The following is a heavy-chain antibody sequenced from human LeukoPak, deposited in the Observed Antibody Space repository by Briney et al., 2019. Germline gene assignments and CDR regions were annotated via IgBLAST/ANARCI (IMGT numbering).Heavy chain of an antibody. CDR2: ISGSGGST. Sequence: PGGSLRLSCAASGFTFSSYAMSWVRQAPGKGLEWVSAISGSGGSTYYADSVKGRFTISRDNSKNTLYLQMNSLRAEDTAVYYCAKVSLTNIAAAGPEYFQHWGQGTLVTVSS. CDR3: AKVSLTNIAAAGPEYFQH. V-gene: IGHV3-23*01. CDR1: GFTFSSYA. D-gene: IGHD6-13*01. J-gene: IGHJ1*01.